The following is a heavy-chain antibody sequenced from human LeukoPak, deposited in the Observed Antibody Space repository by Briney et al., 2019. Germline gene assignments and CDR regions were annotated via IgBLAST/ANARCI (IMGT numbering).Heavy chain of an antibody. CDR3: AKVKRGYSGYDTFDY. Sequence: GGSLRLSCAASGFTFRSYGMNWVRQAPGKGLEWAAVISYDGSKTYYSDSVKGRFTISRDNSKNTLYLQMNSLRAEDTAVYYCAKVKRGYSGYDTFDYWGQGTLVTVSS. D-gene: IGHD5-12*01. J-gene: IGHJ4*02. V-gene: IGHV3-30*18. CDR1: GFTFRSYG. CDR2: ISYDGSKT.